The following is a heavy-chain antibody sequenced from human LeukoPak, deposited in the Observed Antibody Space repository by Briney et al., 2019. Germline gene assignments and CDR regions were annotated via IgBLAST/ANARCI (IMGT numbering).Heavy chain of an antibody. V-gene: IGHV3-23*01. CDR1: AFTFSSYA. CDR2: ISGSDGST. CDR3: PSTVDTALVYYFDH. D-gene: IGHD5-18*01. Sequence: GRSLRLSCGAAAFTFSSYAINWVRQAPRHLLEWVSAISGSDGSTYYADSVRGRFTISRHNSQNTLYLQMNSLRAEGTAVYYCPSTVDTALVYYFDHWGQGTLVTVSS. J-gene: IGHJ4*02.